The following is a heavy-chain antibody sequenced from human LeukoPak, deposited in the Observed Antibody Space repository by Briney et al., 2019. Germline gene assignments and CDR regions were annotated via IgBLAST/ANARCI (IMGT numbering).Heavy chain of an antibody. D-gene: IGHD3-22*01. Sequence: SETLSLTCTVSGGSISSYYWSWIRQPPGKGLEWIGYIYYSGSTDNNPSLKSRVTISVNTSKNQFSLKLSSVTAADTAVYYCARSPSDDSSGYYVPFDYWGQGTLVTVSS. J-gene: IGHJ4*02. CDR3: ARSPSDDSSGYYVPFDY. CDR2: IYYSGST. CDR1: GGSISSYY. V-gene: IGHV4-59*08.